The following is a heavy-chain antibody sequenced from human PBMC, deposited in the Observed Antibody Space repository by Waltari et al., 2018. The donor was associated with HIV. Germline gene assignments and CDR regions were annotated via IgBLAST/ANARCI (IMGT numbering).Heavy chain of an antibody. CDR3: ASGSRRGHSHGIDY. CDR2: SLHSGNT. Sequence: QVQLQESGPGRVKPSATLSLSCPVSGYSIDIHYYWGWIRQPPGKALEWIGSSLHSGNTYYNPSLKSRLTISLDTSKNQVSLKLSSVTAADTAVYYCASGSRRGHSHGIDYWGQGTLVTVSS. V-gene: IGHV4-38-2*01. J-gene: IGHJ4*02. CDR1: GYSIDIHYY. D-gene: IGHD5-18*01.